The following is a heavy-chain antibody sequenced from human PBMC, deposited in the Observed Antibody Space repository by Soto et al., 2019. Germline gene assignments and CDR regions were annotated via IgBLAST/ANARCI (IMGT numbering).Heavy chain of an antibody. Sequence: GGSLRLSCAASGFTFSTYGMSWVRQAPGKGLEWVSAISGSGGSTYYADSVKGRFTISRDNSKNTLYLQMNSLRAEDTAVYYCAGGELIYYYYYMDVWGKGTTVTVSS. CDR2: ISGSGGST. J-gene: IGHJ6*03. CDR3: AGGELIYYYYYMDV. CDR1: GFTFSTYG. V-gene: IGHV3-23*01. D-gene: IGHD3-16*01.